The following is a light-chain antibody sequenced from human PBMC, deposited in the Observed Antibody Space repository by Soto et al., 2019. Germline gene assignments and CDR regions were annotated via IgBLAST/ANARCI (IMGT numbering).Light chain of an antibody. V-gene: IGLV2-8*01. CDR2: EVS. J-gene: IGLJ1*01. CDR3: SSYAGSNNYV. Sequence: QSVLTQPPSASGSAGQSVTISCIGTSSDVGNYNYVSWYQQHPGKAPKLMIYEVSKRPSGVPDRFSGSKSGNTASLTVSGLQTDDEADYYCSSYAGSNNYVFGTGTKVTVL. CDR1: SSDVGNYNY.